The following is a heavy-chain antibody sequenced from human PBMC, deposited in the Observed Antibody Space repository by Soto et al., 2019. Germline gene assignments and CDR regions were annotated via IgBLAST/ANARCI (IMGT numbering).Heavy chain of an antibody. CDR3: ARWGTTGGLVV. D-gene: IGHD3-16*01. Sequence: QVQLVESGGGVVQPGTSLRLSCVGSGFTFRSYVIHWVRQAPGKGLEWVALTSYDGSNNFYGDSVKGRFTISRDNSRNTVELQMDSLRLEDTSLYYCARWGTTGGLVVWGQGTRVSVSS. CDR2: TSYDGSNN. CDR1: GFTFRSYV. J-gene: IGHJ4*02. V-gene: IGHV3-33*05.